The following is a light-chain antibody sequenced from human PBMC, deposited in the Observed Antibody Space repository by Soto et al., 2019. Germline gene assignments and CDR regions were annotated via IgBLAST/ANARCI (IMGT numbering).Light chain of an antibody. Sequence: QSALTQPASVSGSPGQSITISCIGTSSDVGGYNYVSWYQQHPGKAPKLMIYDVTNRPSGVSNRFSGSKSGNTASLTISGLQAEDEADYYCSSYTSINTLVFGTGTKLTVL. CDR1: SSDVGGYNY. J-gene: IGLJ1*01. V-gene: IGLV2-14*01. CDR2: DVT. CDR3: SSYTSINTLV.